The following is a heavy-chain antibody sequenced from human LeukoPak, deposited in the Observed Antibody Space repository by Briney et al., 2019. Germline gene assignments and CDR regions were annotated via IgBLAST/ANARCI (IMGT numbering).Heavy chain of an antibody. J-gene: IGHJ5*02. CDR1: GYTFTGYY. CDR2: INPNSGGT. D-gene: IGHD3-10*01. CDR3: ARDPMGLWFGEEGIDP. V-gene: IGHV1-2*02. Sequence: GASVTVSFTASGYTFTGYYMHWVRRAPGQGLEWMEWINPNSGGTNYAQKSQGRVTMTRDTSISTAYMELSRLRSDDTAVYYCARDPMGLWFGEEGIDPWGQGTLVTVSS.